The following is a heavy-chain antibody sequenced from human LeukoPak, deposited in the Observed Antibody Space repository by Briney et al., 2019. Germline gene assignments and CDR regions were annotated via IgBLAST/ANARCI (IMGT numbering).Heavy chain of an antibody. Sequence: PGGSLRLSCAASGFTFDDYAMPWVRKAPGKGLEWVSGISWNSGSLGYADSVKGRFTISRDNAKNSLYLQMNSLRAEDMVLYYCAMIAVAADDAFDIWGQGTMVTVSS. D-gene: IGHD6-19*01. J-gene: IGHJ3*02. V-gene: IGHV3-9*03. CDR3: AMIAVAADDAFDI. CDR1: GFTFDDYA. CDR2: ISWNSGSL.